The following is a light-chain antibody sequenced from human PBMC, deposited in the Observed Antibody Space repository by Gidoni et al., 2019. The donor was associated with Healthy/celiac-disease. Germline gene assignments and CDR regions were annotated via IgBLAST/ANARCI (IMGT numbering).Light chain of an antibody. Sequence: EIVLTQSPGTLSVSPGARATLPCRASQSVSSSYLSWYQQKPGQAPRLLIYGASSRATGIPDRFSGSGSGTDFTLTISRLEPEDFAVYYCQQYSSFTFGGGTKVEIK. V-gene: IGKV3-20*01. CDR3: QQYSSFT. CDR1: QSVSSSY. J-gene: IGKJ4*01. CDR2: GAS.